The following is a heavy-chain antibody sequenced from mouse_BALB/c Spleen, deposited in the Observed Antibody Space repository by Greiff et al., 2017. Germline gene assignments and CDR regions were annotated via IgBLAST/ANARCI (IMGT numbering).Heavy chain of an antibody. J-gene: IGHJ4*01. Sequence: DVKLVESGGGLVKPGGSLKLSCAASGFTFSSYAMSWVRQTPEKRLEWVASISSGGSTYYPDSVKGRFTISRDNARNILYLQMSSLRSEDTAMYYCASLYGNYEGDYWGQGTSVTVSS. D-gene: IGHD2-1*01. V-gene: IGHV5-6-5*01. CDR2: ISSGGST. CDR3: ASLYGNYEGDY. CDR1: GFTFSSYA.